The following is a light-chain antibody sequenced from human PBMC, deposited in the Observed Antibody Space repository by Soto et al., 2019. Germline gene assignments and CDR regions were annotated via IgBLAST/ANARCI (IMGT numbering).Light chain of an antibody. CDR1: SSDIGGYNY. CDR3: CSYTSSTTYV. CDR2: AVT. Sequence: QSELTQPASVSGSPGQSITISCTGSSSDIGGYNYVSWYQQHPGKAPKLLIYAVTSRPSGVSFRFSGSKSGNTASLTISGLQPEDEADYYCCSYTSSTTYVFGPGTKLTVL. V-gene: IGLV2-14*01. J-gene: IGLJ1*01.